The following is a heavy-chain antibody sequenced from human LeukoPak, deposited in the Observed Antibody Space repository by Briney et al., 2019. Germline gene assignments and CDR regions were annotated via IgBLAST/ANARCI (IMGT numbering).Heavy chain of an antibody. CDR3: ARMGCSSTSCYTPTFDY. V-gene: IGHV3-48*01. J-gene: IGHJ4*02. CDR2: ISSSSSTI. Sequence: GGSLRLSCAASGFTFSSYSMNWVRQVPGKGLEWVSYISSSSSTIYYADSVKGRFTISRDNAKNSLYLQMNSLRAEDTAVYYCARMGCSSTSCYTPTFDYWGQGTLVTVSS. D-gene: IGHD2-2*02. CDR1: GFTFSSYS.